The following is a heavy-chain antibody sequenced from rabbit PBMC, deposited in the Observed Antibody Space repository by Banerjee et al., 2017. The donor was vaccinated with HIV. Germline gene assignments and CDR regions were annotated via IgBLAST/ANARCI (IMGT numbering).Heavy chain of an antibody. D-gene: IGHD6-1*01. V-gene: IGHV1S40*01. Sequence: QSLEESGGDLVKPGASLTLTCTASGFDFNSYHMCWVRQAPGKGLEWIGTSNAGDTGVTYYASWAKGRFTISKTSSTTVTLQMTSLTAADTATYFCARADYTYGYGFNLWGQGTLVTVS. CDR1: GFDFNSYH. J-gene: IGHJ4*01. CDR3: ARADYTYGYGFNL. CDR2: SNAGDTGVT.